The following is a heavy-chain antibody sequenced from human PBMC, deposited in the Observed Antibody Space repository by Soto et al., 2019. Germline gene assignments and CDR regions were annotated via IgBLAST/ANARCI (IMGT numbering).Heavy chain of an antibody. J-gene: IGHJ6*03. Sequence: ASVKVSCKASGYTFTSYDINWVRQATGQGLEWMGWMNPNSGNTGYAQKFQGRVTMTRNTSISTAYMELSSLRAEDTAVYHCARDIGDCTNGVCSNYYYYYYYMDVWGKGTTVTVSS. CDR2: MNPNSGNT. D-gene: IGHD2-8*01. V-gene: IGHV1-8*01. CDR1: GYTFTSYD. CDR3: ARDIGDCTNGVCSNYYYYYYYMDV.